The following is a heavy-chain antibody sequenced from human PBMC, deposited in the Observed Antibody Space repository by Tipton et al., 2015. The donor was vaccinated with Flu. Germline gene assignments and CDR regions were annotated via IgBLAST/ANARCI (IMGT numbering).Heavy chain of an antibody. Sequence: SLRLSCAASGFTFSSYAMSWVRQAPGKGLEWVSGISGSDGSTYYADSVKGRFTISRDNFKNTLYLQMNSLRGEDTAIYYCAKVIPELVAGLDYWGQGTLVTVSS. D-gene: IGHD6-19*01. CDR2: ISGSDGST. CDR3: AKVIPELVAGLDY. J-gene: IGHJ4*02. CDR1: GFTFSSYA. V-gene: IGHV3-23*01.